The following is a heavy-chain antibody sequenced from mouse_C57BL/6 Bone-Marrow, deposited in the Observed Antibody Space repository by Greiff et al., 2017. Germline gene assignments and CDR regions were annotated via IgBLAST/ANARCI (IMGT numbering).Heavy chain of an antibody. J-gene: IGHJ4*01. CDR3: ARRDVRGDDYAMDY. V-gene: IGHV1-61*01. Sequence: VQLQQPGAELVRPGSSVKLSCKASGYTFTSYWMDWVKQRPGQGLEWIGNIYPSDSETHYNQKFKDKATLTVDKSSSTAYMQLSSLTSEDSAVYYCARRDVRGDDYAMDYWGQGTSVTVSS. CDR1: GYTFTSYW. CDR2: IYPSDSET.